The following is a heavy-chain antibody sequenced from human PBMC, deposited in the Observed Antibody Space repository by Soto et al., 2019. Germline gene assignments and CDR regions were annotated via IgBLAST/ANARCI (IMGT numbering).Heavy chain of an antibody. Sequence: QVQLQQWGAGLLKPSETLSLTCAVYGGSFSGYYWSWIRQPPGKGLEWIGEINHSGSTNYNPSLKRRVNIPVATSKNQFSLTLSSVTAADPAVYYCARSGSVVVAAIVRGARRFDPWGQGTLVTVSS. CDR1: GGSFSGYY. CDR2: INHSGST. V-gene: IGHV4-34*01. CDR3: ARSGSVVVAAIVRGARRFDP. D-gene: IGHD2-15*01. J-gene: IGHJ5*02.